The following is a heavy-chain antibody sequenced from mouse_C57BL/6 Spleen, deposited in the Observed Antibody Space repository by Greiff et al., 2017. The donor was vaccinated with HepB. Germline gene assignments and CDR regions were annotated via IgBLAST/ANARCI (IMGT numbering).Heavy chain of an antibody. CDR3: ARHRDYYGSSYGAMDY. CDR2: ISNLAYSI. D-gene: IGHD1-1*01. V-gene: IGHV5-15*01. Sequence: EVKLMESGGGLVQPGGSLKLSCAASGFTFSDYGMAWVRQAPRKGPEWVAFISNLAYSIYYADTVTGRFTISRENAKNTLYLEMSSLRSEDTAMYYCARHRDYYGSSYGAMDYWGQGTSVTVSS. CDR1: GFTFSDYG. J-gene: IGHJ4*01.